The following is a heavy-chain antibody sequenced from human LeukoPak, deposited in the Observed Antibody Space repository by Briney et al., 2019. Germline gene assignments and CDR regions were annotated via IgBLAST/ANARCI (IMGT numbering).Heavy chain of an antibody. CDR1: GGSICSYY. D-gene: IGHD3-10*02. V-gene: IGHV4-59*01. CDR3: ARSVRGVRFDY. CDR2: IYYSGST. Sequence: SETLSLTCTVSGGSICSYYWSWIRQPPGKGLEWIGYIYYSGSTNYNPSLKSRVTISVDTSKNQFSLKLSSVTAADTAVYYCARSVRGVRFDYWGQGTLVTVSS. J-gene: IGHJ4*02.